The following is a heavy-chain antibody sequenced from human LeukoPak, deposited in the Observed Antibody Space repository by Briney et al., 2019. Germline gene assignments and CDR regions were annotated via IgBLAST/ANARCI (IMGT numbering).Heavy chain of an antibody. CDR3: ARDQDAVGPTIDQ. V-gene: IGHV3-74*01. D-gene: IGHD1-26*01. CDR2: IKSDGSVT. CDR1: GFTFRNYL. J-gene: IGHJ4*02. Sequence: GGSLRLSCAASGFTFRNYLMHWVRQAPGKGLVWVSRIKSDGSVTWYADSVKGRFTISRDNAKNMLYLQMNSLRDEDTAVYFCARDQDAVGPTIDQWGQGTLVTVSS.